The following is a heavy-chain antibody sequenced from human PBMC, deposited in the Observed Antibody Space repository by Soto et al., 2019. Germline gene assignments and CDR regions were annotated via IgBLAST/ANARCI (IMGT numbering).Heavy chain of an antibody. Sequence: EVHLLESGGGLVQPGGSLRLSCAGSGFTFINYAMNWVRQAPGQGLEWVSSISGGGDAAFFPDSVRGRFTISRDNSQNTVTLQMNSLGVDDTAVYYCARKILGSTSRPNYWYFDLWGRGTLVTVSS. CDR3: ARKILGSTSRPNYWYFDL. V-gene: IGHV3-23*01. CDR2: ISGGGDAA. CDR1: GFTFINYA. D-gene: IGHD2-2*01. J-gene: IGHJ2*01.